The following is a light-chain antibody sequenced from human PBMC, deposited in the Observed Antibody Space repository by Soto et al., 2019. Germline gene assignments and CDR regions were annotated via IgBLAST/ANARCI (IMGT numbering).Light chain of an antibody. CDR3: NSYTGSSTLVL. CDR1: SSDIGAYNY. Sequence: QSALTQPASVSGSPGQSITISCTGTSSDIGAYNYVSWYQQHPGKAPKLMIYDVSDRPSGVSNRFSGSKSGNTASLTISGLQAEDEADYYCNSYTGSSTLVLFGGGTKLTVL. V-gene: IGLV2-14*01. CDR2: DVS. J-gene: IGLJ2*01.